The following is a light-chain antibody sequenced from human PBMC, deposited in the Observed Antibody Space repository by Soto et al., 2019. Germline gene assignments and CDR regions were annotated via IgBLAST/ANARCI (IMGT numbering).Light chain of an antibody. Sequence: DIVMTQSPLSLPVTPGEPASISCRSSQSLLHSNGYNYLDWYLQKPGQPPQLLISLGSNRASGVPDRFSGSGSGTDFTLKIITVEAEDVGVYSRMQTLQTPVTFGGGTKVEIK. V-gene: IGKV2-28*01. CDR3: MQTLQTPVT. J-gene: IGKJ4*01. CDR2: LGS. CDR1: QSLLHSNGYNY.